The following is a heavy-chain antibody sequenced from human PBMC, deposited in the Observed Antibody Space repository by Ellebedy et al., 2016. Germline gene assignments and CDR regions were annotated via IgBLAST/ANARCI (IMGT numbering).Heavy chain of an antibody. D-gene: IGHD3-16*01. Sequence: GGSLRLSXAASGFTFSGSAMPWVRQASGKWLEWVGRVRTKVNSYATAYAASVTGRFTISRDDSKNTAYLQMNSLKTEDTAVYYCTRTTFGFDIWGQGTMVTVSS. V-gene: IGHV3-73*01. CDR3: TRTTFGFDI. J-gene: IGHJ3*02. CDR1: GFTFSGSA. CDR2: VRTKVNSYAT.